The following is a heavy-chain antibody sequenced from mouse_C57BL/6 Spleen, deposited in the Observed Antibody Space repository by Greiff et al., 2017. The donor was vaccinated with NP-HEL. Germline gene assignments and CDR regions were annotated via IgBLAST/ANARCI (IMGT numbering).Heavy chain of an antibody. CDR3: AREDYYGSSYDY. D-gene: IGHD1-1*01. CDR1: GFTFSDYY. V-gene: IGHV5-16*01. CDR2: INYDGSST. J-gene: IGHJ2*01. Sequence: EVMLVESEGGLVQPGSSMKLSCTASGFTFSDYYMAWVRQVPEKGLEWVANINYDGSSTYYLDSLKSRFIISRDNAKNILYLQMSSLKSEDTATYYCAREDYYGSSYDYWGQGTTLTVSS.